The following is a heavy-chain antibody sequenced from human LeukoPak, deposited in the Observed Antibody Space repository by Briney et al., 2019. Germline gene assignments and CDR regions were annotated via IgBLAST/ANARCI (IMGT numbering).Heavy chain of an antibody. CDR1: GFTFSSYD. D-gene: IGHD6-19*01. V-gene: IGHV3-13*01. J-gene: IGHJ6*02. CDR3: ARAERGIAVAGTEYYYSYYGMDV. CDR2: IGTAGDT. Sequence: GGSLRLSCAASGFTFSSYDMHWVRQATGKGLEWVSAIGTAGDTYYPGSVKGQFTIPRENAKNSLYLQMNSLRAGDTAVYYCARAERGIAVAGTEYYYSYYGMDVWGQGTTVTVSS.